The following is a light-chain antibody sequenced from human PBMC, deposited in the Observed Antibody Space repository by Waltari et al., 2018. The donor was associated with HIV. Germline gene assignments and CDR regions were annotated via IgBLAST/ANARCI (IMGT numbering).Light chain of an antibody. CDR3: AAWDDTLYGWV. J-gene: IGLJ3*02. Sequence: QSVLTQPPSASGTPGQRVTISCSGSSANVGNTVYWYPQLPGTAPKVLIYRDNQRPSGVPDRFSGSRSGTSASLDVSGLRSEDEATYFCAAWDDTLYGWVFGGGTKLTVL. V-gene: IGLV1-47*01. CDR2: RDN. CDR1: SANVGNT.